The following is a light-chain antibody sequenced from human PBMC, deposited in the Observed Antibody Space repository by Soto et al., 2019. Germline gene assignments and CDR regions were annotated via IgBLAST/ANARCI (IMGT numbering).Light chain of an antibody. CDR3: QSYYSSLSGWL. CDR2: GNT. V-gene: IGLV1-40*01. Sequence: QSVLTQPPSVSGAPGQRVTISCTGSSSNIGAGYDVHWYQQLPGTAPKLLVHGNTDRPSGVPDRFSGSKSGTSASLAITGLQAEDEADYYCQSYYSSLSGWLFGGGTKLTFL. CDR1: SSNIGAGYD. J-gene: IGLJ2*01.